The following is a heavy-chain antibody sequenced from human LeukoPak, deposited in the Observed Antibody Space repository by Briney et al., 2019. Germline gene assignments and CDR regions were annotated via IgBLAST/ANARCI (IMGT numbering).Heavy chain of an antibody. CDR2: IWYDGSNK. CDR3: ARSMVRGTDAFDI. CDR1: GFTFSSYG. J-gene: IGHJ3*02. V-gene: IGHV3-33*01. Sequence: GGSLRLSCAASGFTFSSYGMHWVRQAPGKGLVWVAVIWYDGSNKYYADSVKGRFTISRDKSKNTLYLQMNSLRAEDTAVYYCARSMVRGTDAFDIWGQGTMVTVSS. D-gene: IGHD3-10*01.